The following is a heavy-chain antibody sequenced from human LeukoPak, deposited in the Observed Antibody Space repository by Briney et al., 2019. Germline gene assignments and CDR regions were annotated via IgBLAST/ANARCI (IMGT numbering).Heavy chain of an antibody. CDR2: IKQDGSEK. D-gene: IGHD6-13*01. V-gene: IGHV3-7*01. J-gene: IGHJ4*02. CDR3: ARVLSTYGSWEFDY. CDR1: GFTFSSYW. Sequence: PGGSLRLSCAASGFTFSSYWMSWVRQAPGKGLEWVANIKQDGSEKYYVDSVKGRFTISRDNAKNSLYLQMNSLRAEDTAVYYCARVLSTYGSWEFDYWGQGTLVTVSS.